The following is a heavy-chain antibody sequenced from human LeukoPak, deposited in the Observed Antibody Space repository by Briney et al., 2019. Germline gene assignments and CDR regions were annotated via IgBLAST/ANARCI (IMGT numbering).Heavy chain of an antibody. D-gene: IGHD6-13*01. CDR2: TYYRSKWYN. J-gene: IGHJ5*02. V-gene: IGHV6-1*01. CDR1: GDSVSSNSAA. CDR3: ARDLIAAAGTGNWFDP. Sequence: SQTLSLTCAISGDSVSSNSAAWNWIRQSPSRGLEWLGRTYYRSKWYNDYAVSVKSRITINSDTSKNQFSLQLNSVTPEDTAVYYCARDLIAAAGTGNWFDPWGQGTLVTVSS.